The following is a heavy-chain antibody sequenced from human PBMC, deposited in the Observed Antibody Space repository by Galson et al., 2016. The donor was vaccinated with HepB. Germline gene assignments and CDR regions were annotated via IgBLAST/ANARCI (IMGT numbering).Heavy chain of an antibody. J-gene: IGHJ3*02. V-gene: IGHV4-4*02. CDR3: ARFARYCTSGSCYSDAFDI. D-gene: IGHD2-15*01. CDR2: IYHGGNT. CDR1: GASISSRNW. Sequence: SETLSLTCTISGASISSRNWWIWVRQPPGKGLEWIGEIYHGGNTNHNPTLKSRVTISVDKSKNQFSLRLSSVTAADTAVYYCARFARYCTSGSCYSDAFDIWGQGTMVTVSS.